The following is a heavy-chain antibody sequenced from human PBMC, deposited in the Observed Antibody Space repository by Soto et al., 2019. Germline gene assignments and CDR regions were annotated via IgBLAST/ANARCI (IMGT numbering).Heavy chain of an antibody. V-gene: IGHV5-51*01. D-gene: IGHD3-10*01. CDR1: GYSFANYW. Sequence: PGESLKMSCDGSGYSFANYWIALVLQMPGKGLEWVGVIYPGDSDTRYSPSFRGQVTISADKSISHVYLQWSSLKASDTAMYYCARNRLRQYYYGMDVWGQGTTVTVSS. J-gene: IGHJ6*02. CDR2: IYPGDSDT. CDR3: ARNRLRQYYYGMDV.